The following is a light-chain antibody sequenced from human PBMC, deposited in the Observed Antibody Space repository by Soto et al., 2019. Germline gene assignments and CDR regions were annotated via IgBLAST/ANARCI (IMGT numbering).Light chain of an antibody. V-gene: IGKV3-20*01. J-gene: IGKJ5*01. CDR3: QQYDNLPPIT. CDR1: QSVSSSY. CDR2: GAS. Sequence: EIVFTQSPATLSLSPVERATLSCRASQSVSSSYLAWYQQKPVQAPRLLIYGASSRATSIPDRFSGSGSGTDFTLTISSLQPEDIATYYCQQYDNLPPITFGQGTRLEIK.